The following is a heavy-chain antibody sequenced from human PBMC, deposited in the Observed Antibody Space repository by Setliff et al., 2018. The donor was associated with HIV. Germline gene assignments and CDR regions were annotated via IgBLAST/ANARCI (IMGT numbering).Heavy chain of an antibody. CDR2: VDHSGDT. CDR1: GATIHYHY. CDR3: TRGPGGTVPKPLEAFDV. Sequence: SETLSLTCSISGATIHYHYWSWIRQPPGKGLEWIGYVDHSGDTEYDPSLQSRATISRDPSKSQVSLNLNSATAADTAVYYCTRGPGGTVPKPLEAFDVWGRGAVVTVS. D-gene: IGHD1-7*01. J-gene: IGHJ3*01. V-gene: IGHV4-59*11.